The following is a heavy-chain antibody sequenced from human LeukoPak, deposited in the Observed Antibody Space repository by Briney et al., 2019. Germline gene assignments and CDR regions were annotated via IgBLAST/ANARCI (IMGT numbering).Heavy chain of an antibody. CDR1: GFTFSSYG. CDR2: ISYDGSNK. Sequence: GGSLRLSCAASGFTFSSYGMHWVRQAPGKGLEWVAVISYDGSNKYYADSVKGRFTISRDNSKNTLYLQMNSLRAEDAAVYYYAKHQGYSYDSYFDYWGQGTLVTVSS. CDR3: AKHQGYSYDSYFDY. D-gene: IGHD5-24*01. J-gene: IGHJ4*02. V-gene: IGHV3-30*18.